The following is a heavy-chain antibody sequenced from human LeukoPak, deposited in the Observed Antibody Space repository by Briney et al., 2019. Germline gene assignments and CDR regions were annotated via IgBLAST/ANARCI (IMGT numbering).Heavy chain of an antibody. J-gene: IGHJ4*02. V-gene: IGHV4-39*01. CDR1: GGSISSCSYY. D-gene: IGHD3-3*01. CDR3: ARHNGPRWEWLPYDY. Sequence: SETLCLSCTASGGSISSCSYYWGWIRQPPGKGLEWYVSIYYSSTIYYDPSLKSRFTISVDKSKNPFSLQLSSLTAADTAVYYCARHNGPRWEWLPYDYWGQGTLVTVSS. CDR2: IYYSSTI.